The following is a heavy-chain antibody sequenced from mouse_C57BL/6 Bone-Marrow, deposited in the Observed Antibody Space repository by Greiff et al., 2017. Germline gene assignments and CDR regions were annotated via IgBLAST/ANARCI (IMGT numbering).Heavy chain of an antibody. CDR2: IYPGDGDT. CDR3: TREDYYGPDY. D-gene: IGHD1-2*01. J-gene: IGHJ2*01. V-gene: IGHV1-82*01. CDR1: GYAFSSSW. Sequence: VQGVESGPELVKPGASVKISCKASGYAFSSSWMNWVKQRPGKGLEWIGRIYPGDGDTNYNGKFKGKATLTADKSSSTAYMQLSSLTSEDSAVYFCTREDYYGPDYWGQGTTLTVSS.